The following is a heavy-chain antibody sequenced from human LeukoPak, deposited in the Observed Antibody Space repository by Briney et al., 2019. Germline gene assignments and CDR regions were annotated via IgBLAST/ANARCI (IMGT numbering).Heavy chain of an antibody. CDR3: ARARGLRYFTDY. CDR1: GFTFSSYS. Sequence: GALRLSCAASGFTFSSYSMNWVRQAPGKGLEWVSSISSSSSYIYYADSVKGRFTISRDNAKNSLYLQMNSLRAEDTAVYYCARARGLRYFTDYWGQGTLVTVSS. V-gene: IGHV3-21*01. D-gene: IGHD3-9*01. J-gene: IGHJ4*02. CDR2: ISSSSSYI.